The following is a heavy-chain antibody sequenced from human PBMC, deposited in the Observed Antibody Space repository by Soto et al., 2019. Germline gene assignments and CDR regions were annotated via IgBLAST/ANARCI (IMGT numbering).Heavy chain of an antibody. Sequence: QVQLVESGGGGVQPGRSLRLSCAASGFTFSSSAMHWVRQAPGKGLEWVAVISYDGRNKYYADSVKGRFTISRDNSKNTLYLQMSSLRAEDTAVYYCVKDGSSGWPYYYGMDVWGQGTTVTVSS. CDR1: GFTFSSSA. V-gene: IGHV3-30*18. D-gene: IGHD6-19*01. J-gene: IGHJ6*02. CDR2: ISYDGRNK. CDR3: VKDGSSGWPYYYGMDV.